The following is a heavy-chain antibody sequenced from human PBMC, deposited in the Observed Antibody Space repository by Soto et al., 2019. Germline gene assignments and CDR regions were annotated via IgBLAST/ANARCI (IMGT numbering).Heavy chain of an antibody. CDR2: IYPGDSDT. V-gene: IGHV5-51*01. D-gene: IGHD2-8*01. Sequence: GESLKISCKGSEYSFTNHWIAWVRQMPGKGLEWMGIIYPGDSDTRYSPSFQGQVTISADKSISIAYLEWSSLKASDTAMYYCARHVSRTSSTYSYYGMDVWGQGTTVTVSS. J-gene: IGHJ6*02. CDR3: ARHVSRTSSTYSYYGMDV. CDR1: EYSFTNHW.